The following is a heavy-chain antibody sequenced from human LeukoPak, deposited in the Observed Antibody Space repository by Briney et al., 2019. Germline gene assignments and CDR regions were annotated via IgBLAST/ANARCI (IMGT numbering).Heavy chain of an antibody. J-gene: IGHJ4*02. CDR1: GFSFSNYG. CDR3: AKGYYYDNSGESYFDY. CDR2: ISFSGGST. Sequence: GGSLRLSCAASGFSFSNYGMSWVRQAPGKGLEWVSGISFSGGSTYYADSVKGRFTISRDNSKNTLYLHMNSLRAEDTAVYYCAKGYYYDNSGESYFDYWGQGTLVTVSS. V-gene: IGHV3-23*01. D-gene: IGHD3-22*01.